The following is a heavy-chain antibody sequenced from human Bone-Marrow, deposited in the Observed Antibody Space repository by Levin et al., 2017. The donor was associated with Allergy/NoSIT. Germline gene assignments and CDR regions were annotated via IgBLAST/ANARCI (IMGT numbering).Heavy chain of an antibody. CDR2: INAGNGNT. Sequence: GASVKVSCKASGYNFRSFAIHWVRQAPGQRLEWMGWINAGNGNTRYSQNLQGRITITRDTSASTAYMELTSLKSEDTAVYYCARGPEAGYETSYTGMDVWGQGTTVTVSS. V-gene: IGHV1-3*01. D-gene: IGHD5-12*01. CDR3: ARGPEAGYETSYTGMDV. CDR1: GYNFRSFA. J-gene: IGHJ6*02.